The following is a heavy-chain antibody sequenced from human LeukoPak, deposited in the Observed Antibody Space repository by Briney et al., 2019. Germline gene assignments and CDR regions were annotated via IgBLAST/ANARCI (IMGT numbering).Heavy chain of an antibody. CDR2: ISAYNGNT. J-gene: IGHJ4*02. CDR3: ARGSTYYYDTSGYRNFDY. Sequence: ASVKVSCKASGGTFSSYAISWVRQAPGQGLEWMGWISAYNGNTNYAQNLQGRVTMTTDTSTSTAYMELRSLTSDDTAVYYCARGSTYYYDTSGYRNFDYWGQGTLVTVSS. D-gene: IGHD3-22*01. CDR1: GGTFSSYA. V-gene: IGHV1-18*01.